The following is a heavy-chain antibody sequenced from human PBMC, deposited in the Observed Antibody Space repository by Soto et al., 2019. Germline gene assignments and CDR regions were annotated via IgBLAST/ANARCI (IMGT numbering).Heavy chain of an antibody. D-gene: IGHD3-9*01. CDR2: ISGSGGST. CDR1: GFTFSSYA. CDR3: AKPPYTYYDILTGYPHDY. V-gene: IGHV3-23*01. Sequence: GGSLRLSCAASGFTFSSYAMSWVRQAPGKGLEWVSAISGSGGSTYYADSVKGRFTISRDNSKNTLYLQMNSLRAEDTAVYYCAKPPYTYYDILTGYPHDYWGQGTLVTVSS. J-gene: IGHJ4*02.